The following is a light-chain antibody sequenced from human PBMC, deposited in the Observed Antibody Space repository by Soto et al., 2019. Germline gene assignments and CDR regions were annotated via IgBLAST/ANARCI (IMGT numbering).Light chain of an antibody. V-gene: IGKV1-39*01. CDR1: QSMSNY. Sequence: IQMTQSPSSLSASVGDRVTITCRDSQSMSNYLNWYQQRPGKAPQLLIYAASTLPSGVPSRFSGSGYGTDFTLTITSLQPEDFATYCCQQGDSTPYTVGQWTKLEIK. CDR3: QQGDSTPYT. J-gene: IGKJ2*01. CDR2: AAS.